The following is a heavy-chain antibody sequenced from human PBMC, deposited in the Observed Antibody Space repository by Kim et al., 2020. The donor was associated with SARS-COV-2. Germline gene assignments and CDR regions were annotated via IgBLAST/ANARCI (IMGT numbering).Heavy chain of an antibody. Sequence: SETLSLTCTVSGGSISSYYWNWIRQHPGKGLEWIGYFHYSGSSNYNPSLKSRVTISVDTSNNQFSLNLRSVTAADTAVYYCARQEKGCSSDSCYAKNFDYWGQGTLVTVYS. CDR3: ARQEKGCSSDSCYAKNFDY. V-gene: IGHV4-59*08. CDR2: FHYSGSS. CDR1: GGSISSYY. D-gene: IGHD2-2*01. J-gene: IGHJ4*02.